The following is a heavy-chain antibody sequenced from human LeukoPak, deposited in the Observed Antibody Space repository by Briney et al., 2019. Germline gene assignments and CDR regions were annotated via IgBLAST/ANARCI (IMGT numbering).Heavy chain of an antibody. CDR3: EREGDSWYGEAFDN. D-gene: IGHD6-13*01. CDR2: INSEGSST. CDR1: GFTFSSYW. Sequence: GGSLRLSCAPSGFTFSSYWMHSVRQAPAKGLVWVSRINSEGSSTSYAHSVKDRFTISRDNAKNTLYLQMNSLRAEDTAVYYCEREGDSWYGEAFDNWGQGTMVTVSS. V-gene: IGHV3-74*01. J-gene: IGHJ3*02.